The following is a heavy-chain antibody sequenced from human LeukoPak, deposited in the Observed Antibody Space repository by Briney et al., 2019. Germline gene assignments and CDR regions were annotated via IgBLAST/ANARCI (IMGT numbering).Heavy chain of an antibody. CDR1: GYTFTGYY. CDR2: INTNSGGT. D-gene: IGHD3-22*01. J-gene: IGHJ4*02. CDR3: ARFPRGMGYDSSNADY. Sequence: ASVKVSCKASGYTFTGYYMHWVRQAPGQGLEWMGWINTNSGGTNYAQKFQGRVTMTRDTSISTAYMELSRLRSDDTAVYYCARFPRGMGYDSSNADYWGQGTLVTVCS. V-gene: IGHV1-2*02.